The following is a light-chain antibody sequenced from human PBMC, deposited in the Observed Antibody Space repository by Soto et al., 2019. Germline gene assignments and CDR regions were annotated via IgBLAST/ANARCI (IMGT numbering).Light chain of an antibody. Sequence: ELVWTQSPGTLSLSPGERATLSCRASQSVSSNLLAWYQQKPGQAPRLLIYGATNRATGIPDRFSGSGSGTDFTLTISRLEPEDFAVYYCQQYGGTPPITFGQGTRVEIK. J-gene: IGKJ5*01. V-gene: IGKV3-20*01. CDR3: QQYGGTPPIT. CDR1: QSVSSNL. CDR2: GAT.